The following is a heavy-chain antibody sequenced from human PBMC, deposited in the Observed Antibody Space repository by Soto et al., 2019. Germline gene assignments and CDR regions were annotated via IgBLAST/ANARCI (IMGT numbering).Heavy chain of an antibody. V-gene: IGHV4-39*01. CDR1: GGTISSSSYS. D-gene: IGHD4-17*01. Sequence: PSETLSLTCTVSGGTISSSSYSWGWIRQPPGKGLEWIGTVYYSGSTDCNPSLKSRVTISVDTSKNQFSLKLESVTAADTAVYYCARGLFEVYGGDLDYWGQGILVTVSS. CDR3: ARGLFEVYGGDLDY. J-gene: IGHJ4*02. CDR2: VYYSGST.